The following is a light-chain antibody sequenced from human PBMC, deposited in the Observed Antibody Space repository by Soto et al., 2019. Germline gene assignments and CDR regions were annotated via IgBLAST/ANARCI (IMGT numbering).Light chain of an antibody. CDR1: QDINNY. Sequence: DIQMTQSPSSLSASVGDRVTITCQASQDINNYLNWYQQKPGKAPKLLIYDASNLETGVPSRFSGSGSGTDFTFAISSLQPEDIATYYCQQFDNPFTFGPGTKVDIQ. CDR2: DAS. V-gene: IGKV1-33*01. CDR3: QQFDNPFT. J-gene: IGKJ3*01.